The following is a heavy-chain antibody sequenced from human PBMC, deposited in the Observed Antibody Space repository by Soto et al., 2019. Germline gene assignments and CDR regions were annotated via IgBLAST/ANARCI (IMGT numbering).Heavy chain of an antibody. J-gene: IGHJ6*02. Sequence: QVQLVQSGAEVKKPGSSVKVSCKASGGTFSSYAISWVRQAPGQGLEWMGGIIPIFGTANYAQKFQGRVTITADESTSTAYMELSSLRSEDTAVYYCASLGGNSVYYYYYGMDVWGQGPTVTVSS. CDR1: GGTFSSYA. CDR2: IIPIFGTA. CDR3: ASLGGNSVYYYYYGMDV. D-gene: IGHD2-21*02. V-gene: IGHV1-69*12.